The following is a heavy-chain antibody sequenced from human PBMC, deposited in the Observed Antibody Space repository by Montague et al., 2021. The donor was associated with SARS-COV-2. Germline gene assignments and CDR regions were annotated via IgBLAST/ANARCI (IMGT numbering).Heavy chain of an antibody. CDR1: GGSVSSSPYY. V-gene: IGHV4-39*01. D-gene: IGHD3-10*01. CDR2: ISYSGST. CDR3: ASSDCYGSRTYVYNYCMDV. J-gene: IGHJ6*03. Sequence: SETLSLTCTVSGGSVSSSPYYWGWLRQPPGRGLEWVGSISYSGSTYFTPSLKIRLTISVDSSEDQFSLRLSSVTAADTAVYYCASSDCYGSRTYVYNYCMDVWGKGTTVTVSS.